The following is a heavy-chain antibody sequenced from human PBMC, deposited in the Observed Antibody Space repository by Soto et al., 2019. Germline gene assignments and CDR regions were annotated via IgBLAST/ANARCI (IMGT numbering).Heavy chain of an antibody. CDR3: ARVERYSYGYYYYYGMDV. J-gene: IGHJ6*02. CDR1: GYTFTSYG. CDR2: ISAYNGNT. V-gene: IGHV1-18*01. D-gene: IGHD3-3*01. Sequence: ASVKVSCKASGYTFTSYGISWVRQAPGQGLEWMGWISAYNGNTNYAQKLQGRVTMTTDTSTSTAYMELRSLRSDDTAVYYCARVERYSYGYYYYYGMDVWGQGTTVTVSS.